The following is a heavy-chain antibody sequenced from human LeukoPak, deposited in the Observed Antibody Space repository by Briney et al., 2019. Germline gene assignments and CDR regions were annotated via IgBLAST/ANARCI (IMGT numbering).Heavy chain of an antibody. CDR3: ATIGRPLRLGELSC. V-gene: IGHV1-24*01. J-gene: IGHJ4*02. Sequence: ASVKLSCKASGYTFTGYYMHWVRQAPGKQLEWMGGFVREDGETIYAQKFQGRVTMTEDTSTDTAYMELSNLRSEDTAVYYCATIGRPLRLGELSCWGQGTLVTVSS. CDR2: FVREDGET. D-gene: IGHD3-16*02. CDR1: GYTFTGYY.